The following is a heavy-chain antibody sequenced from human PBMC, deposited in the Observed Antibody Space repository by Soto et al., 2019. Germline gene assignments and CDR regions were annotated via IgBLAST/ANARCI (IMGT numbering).Heavy chain of an antibody. CDR1: GGSISSYY. J-gene: IGHJ6*03. V-gene: IGHV4-59*08. Sequence: SETLSLTCTVSGGSISSYYWSWIRQPPGKGLEWIGYIYYSGSTNYNPSLKSRVTISLETSKNQFSLKVTSVTAADTAVYYCARHMADPFFYYYMDVWGKGTTVTVSS. D-gene: IGHD3-3*01. CDR2: IYYSGST. CDR3: ARHMADPFFYYYMDV.